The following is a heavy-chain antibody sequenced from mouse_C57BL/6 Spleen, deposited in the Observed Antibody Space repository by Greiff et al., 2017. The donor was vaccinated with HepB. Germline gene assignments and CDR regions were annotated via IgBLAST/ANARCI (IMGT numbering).Heavy chain of an antibody. Sequence: QVQLQQPGAELVKPGASVKMSCKASGYTFTSYWITWVKQRPGQGLEWIGDIYPGSGSTNYNEKFKSKATLTVDTSSSTAYMQLSSLTSEDSAVYYCARGSTTVVDYAMDYWGQGTSVTVSS. D-gene: IGHD1-1*01. CDR1: GYTFTSYW. J-gene: IGHJ4*01. CDR2: IYPGSGST. CDR3: ARGSTTVVDYAMDY. V-gene: IGHV1-55*01.